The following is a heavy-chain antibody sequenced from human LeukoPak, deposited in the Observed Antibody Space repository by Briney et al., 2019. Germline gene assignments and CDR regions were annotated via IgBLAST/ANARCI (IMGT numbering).Heavy chain of an antibody. CDR3: ARIRDGYNPMYYFDY. J-gene: IGHJ4*02. CDR1: GGTFSSYA. Sequence: SVKVSCKASGGTFSSYAISWVRQPPGQGLEWMGGIIPIFGTANYAQKFQGRVTITADESTSTAYMELSSLRSEDTAVYYCARIRDGYNPMYYFDYWGQGTLVTVSS. V-gene: IGHV1-69*13. CDR2: IIPIFGTA. D-gene: IGHD5-24*01.